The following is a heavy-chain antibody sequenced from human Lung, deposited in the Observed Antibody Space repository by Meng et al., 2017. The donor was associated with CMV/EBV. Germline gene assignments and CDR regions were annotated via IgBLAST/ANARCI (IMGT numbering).Heavy chain of an antibody. CDR3: ARARGHSRTGWDDAFDI. CDR2: SRNEAYGYTT. V-gene: IGHV3-72*01. CDR1: GFTFSDHY. J-gene: IGHJ3*02. D-gene: IGHD1-26*01. Sequence: GGSXRLXCAASGFTFSDHYMDWVRQAPGKGLEWVGRSRNEAYGYTTEYAGSVKGRFTISRDDSKNSLYLQMNSLQTEDTAVYYCARARGHSRTGWDDAFDIXGQGXMVTVSS.